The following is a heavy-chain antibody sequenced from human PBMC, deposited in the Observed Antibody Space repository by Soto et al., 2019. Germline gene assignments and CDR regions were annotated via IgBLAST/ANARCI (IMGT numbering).Heavy chain of an antibody. V-gene: IGHV1-18*04. J-gene: IGHJ4*02. Sequence: ASVKVSCKASGYTFTSYGISWVRQAPGQGLEWMGWISAYNGNTNYAQKLQGRVTMTTDTSTSTDYMELRSLRSDETAVYYCAREAAGSEYYFDYWGQGTLVTVSS. CDR2: ISAYNGNT. D-gene: IGHD6-19*01. CDR1: GYTFTSYG. CDR3: AREAAGSEYYFDY.